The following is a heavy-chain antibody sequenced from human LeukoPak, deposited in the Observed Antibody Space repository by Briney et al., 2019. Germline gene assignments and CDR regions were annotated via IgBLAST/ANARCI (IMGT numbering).Heavy chain of an antibody. Sequence: GSSVKVSCKASGGTFSSYAISWVRQAPGQGLEWMGRIIPILGIANYAQKFQGRVTITADKSTSTAYMELSSLRSEDTAVYYCARVGRFYYDSSGYSFDYWGQGTLVTVSS. D-gene: IGHD3-22*01. CDR2: IIPILGIA. V-gene: IGHV1-69*04. CDR3: ARVGRFYYDSSGYSFDY. J-gene: IGHJ4*02. CDR1: GGTFSSYA.